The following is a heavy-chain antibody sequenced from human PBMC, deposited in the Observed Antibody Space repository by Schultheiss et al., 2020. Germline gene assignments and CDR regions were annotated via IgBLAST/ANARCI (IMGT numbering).Heavy chain of an antibody. CDR3: ARDAYSFRSLQTDY. CDR2: ISDDGSNK. Sequence: GGSLRLSCAASGFTFSNYAMHWVRQAPGKGLEWLALISDDGSNKNYADSVKGRFSISRDNSRSTLYLEMNSLRPEDTAVYYCARDAYSFRSLQTDYWGLGTLVTVSS. V-gene: IGHV3-30*01. J-gene: IGHJ4*02. D-gene: IGHD4-11*01. CDR1: GFTFSNYA.